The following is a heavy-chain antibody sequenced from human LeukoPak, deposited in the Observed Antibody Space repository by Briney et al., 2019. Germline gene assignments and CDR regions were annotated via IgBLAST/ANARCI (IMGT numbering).Heavy chain of an antibody. CDR3: ARGTGDSCKD. J-gene: IGHJ4*02. V-gene: IGHV6-1*01. CDR1: GDSVSSNSAS. CDR2: TCYRSKWRN. D-gene: IGHD3-22*01. Sequence: SQTLSLTCAISGDSVSSNSASWNWIRQSPSRGLEWLGRTCYRSKWRNDYAVSVKSRITISPDTSKNQFSLQLNSMTPEDTAVYYCARGTGDSCKDWGLGTLVTVSS.